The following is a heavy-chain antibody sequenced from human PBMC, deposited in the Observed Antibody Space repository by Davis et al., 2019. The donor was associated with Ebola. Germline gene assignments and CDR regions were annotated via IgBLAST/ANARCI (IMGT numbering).Heavy chain of an antibody. V-gene: IGHV6-1*01. J-gene: IGHJ4*02. Sequence: HSQTLSLTCAISGDSVFGKNGAWNWIRQSPSRGLEWLGRTYYKSKWYNDYAVSVKSRITINPGTSKNQFSLHLNSVTPEDTAVYYCARGWLRTGFDYWGQGTLVTVSS. CDR1: GDSVFGKNGA. CDR3: ARGWLRTGFDY. CDR2: TYYKSKWYN. D-gene: IGHD3/OR15-3a*01.